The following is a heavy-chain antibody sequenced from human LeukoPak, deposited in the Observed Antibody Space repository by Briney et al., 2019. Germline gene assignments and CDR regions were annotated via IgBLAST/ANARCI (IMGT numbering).Heavy chain of an antibody. CDR2: INQDGSEK. CDR1: GFTFRNFL. Sequence: GGSLRLSCAASGFTFRNFLMTWVGQAPGKGLEWVANINQDGSEKYYVDSLKGRFTISRDNAKNLLYLQMNSLRPEDTAVYHCARVRGDYYFDYWGQGTVVTDSS. D-gene: IGHD3-10*01. V-gene: IGHV3-7*05. CDR3: ARVRGDYYFDY. J-gene: IGHJ4*02.